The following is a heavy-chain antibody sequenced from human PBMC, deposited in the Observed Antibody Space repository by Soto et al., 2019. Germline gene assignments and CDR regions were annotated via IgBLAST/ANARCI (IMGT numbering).Heavy chain of an antibody. CDR1: GYNFNIYG. Sequence: GXXVKVSCKASGYNFNIYGINWVRQAPGQGLELMGWISAYDGKTTYAEKFQGRVTMTTDASTSTAYMELRSLRSDDTAVYYCARDPHEYWTSYWFDPWGQGTLVTVSS. D-gene: IGHD3-3*01. CDR2: ISAYDGKT. V-gene: IGHV1-18*01. J-gene: IGHJ5*02. CDR3: ARDPHEYWTSYWFDP.